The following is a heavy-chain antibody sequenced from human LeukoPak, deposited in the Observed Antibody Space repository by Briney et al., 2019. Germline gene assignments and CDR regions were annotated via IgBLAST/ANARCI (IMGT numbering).Heavy chain of an antibody. J-gene: IGHJ4*02. CDR3: ARVYTQYCSSTSCNFFDY. CDR1: GFTFSSYA. Sequence: GGSLRLSCAASGFTFSSYAVSWVRQAPGKGLEWVSSISSSSSYIYYADSVKGRFTISRDNAKNSLYLQMNSLRAEDTAVYYCARVYTQYCSSTSCNFFDYWGQGTLVTVSS. D-gene: IGHD2-2*01. V-gene: IGHV3-21*01. CDR2: ISSSSSYI.